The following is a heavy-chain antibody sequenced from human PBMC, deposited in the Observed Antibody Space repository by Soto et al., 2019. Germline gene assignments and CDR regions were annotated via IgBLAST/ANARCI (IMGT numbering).Heavy chain of an antibody. V-gene: IGHV4-59*08. Sequence: QVQLQESGPGLVKPSETLSLTCTVSGGSISSYYWSWIRQPPGKGLEWIGYIYYSGSTNYNPSLKSRVTISVYTSKNQFSLKRSSVTAADTAVYYCAGTIFGVVMTTNWFDPWGQGTLVTVSS. CDR3: AGTIFGVVMTTNWFDP. D-gene: IGHD3-3*01. CDR1: GGSISSYY. CDR2: IYYSGST. J-gene: IGHJ5*02.